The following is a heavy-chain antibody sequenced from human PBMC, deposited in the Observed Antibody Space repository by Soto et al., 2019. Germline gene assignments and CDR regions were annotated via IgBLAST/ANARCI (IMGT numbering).Heavy chain of an antibody. CDR1: GFTFSSYG. CDR2: IWYDGSNK. D-gene: IGHD6-6*01. V-gene: IGHV3-33*01. CDR3: ARTGADSSSSYYYYYMDV. Sequence: GGSLRLSCAASGFTFSSYGMHWVRQAPGKGLEWVAVIWYDGSNKYYADSVKGRFTISRDNSKNTLYLQMNSLRAEDTAVYYCARTGADSSSSYYYYYMDVWGKGTTVTVSS. J-gene: IGHJ6*03.